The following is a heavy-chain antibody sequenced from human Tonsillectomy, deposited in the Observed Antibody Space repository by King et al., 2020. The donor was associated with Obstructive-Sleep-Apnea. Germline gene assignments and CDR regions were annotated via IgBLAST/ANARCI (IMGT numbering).Heavy chain of an antibody. J-gene: IGHJ4*02. CDR3: ARQRSTNWLMGY. D-gene: IGHD2-8*01. Sequence: VPLQESGPGLVKPSETLSLTCTVSGGSISSYYWSWIRQPPGKGLEWIGYIYYSGSTNYNPSLKSRVTISVDTSNNQFSLKLTSVTAADTAVYYCARQRSTNWLMGYWGQGTLVTVSS. V-gene: IGHV4-59*01. CDR2: IYYSGST. CDR1: GGSISSYY.